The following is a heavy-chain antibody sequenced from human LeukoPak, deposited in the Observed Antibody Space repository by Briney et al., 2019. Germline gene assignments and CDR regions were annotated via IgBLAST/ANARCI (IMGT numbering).Heavy chain of an antibody. CDR2: ISSSGSTI. CDR1: GFTFSSYG. Sequence: GGSLRLSCAASGFTFSSYGMHWVRQAPGKGLEWVSYISSSGSTIYYADSVKGRFTISRDNAKNSLYLQTNSLRAEDTAVYYCARDLVVPAAMGAYDIWGQGTMVTVSS. V-gene: IGHV3-48*04. J-gene: IGHJ3*02. D-gene: IGHD2-2*01. CDR3: ARDLVVPAAMGAYDI.